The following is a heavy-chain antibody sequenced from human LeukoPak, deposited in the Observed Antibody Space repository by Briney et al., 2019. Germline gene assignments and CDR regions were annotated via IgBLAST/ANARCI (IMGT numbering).Heavy chain of an antibody. V-gene: IGHV3-23*01. Sequence: PGGSLGLSCAASGFTFSSYAMSWVRQAPGKGLEWVSAISGSGGSTYYADSVKGRFTVSRDNSKNTLYVQVNSLGTEDTAAYYCAKGSYYDISGSFYFDYWGQGTLVTVSS. CDR3: AKGSYYDISGSFYFDY. CDR1: GFTFSSYA. CDR2: ISGSGGST. J-gene: IGHJ4*02. D-gene: IGHD3-22*01.